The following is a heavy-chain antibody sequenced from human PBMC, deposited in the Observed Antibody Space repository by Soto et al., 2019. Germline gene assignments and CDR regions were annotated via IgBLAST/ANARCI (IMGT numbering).Heavy chain of an antibody. CDR1: EVSFNVFA. CDR3: TRELRANFFTTNVSAV. Sequence: SCTGPEVSFNVFAMNWVRHAPGKGLEWVATISANGRSTRYAGSGRGRFTLARGNCRSTLYFRLTDVAAGERALYYRTRELRANFFTTNVSAVWGQGTRVTVSS. D-gene: IGHD2-8*01. V-gene: IGHV3-23*01. CDR2: ISANGRST. J-gene: IGHJ4*02.